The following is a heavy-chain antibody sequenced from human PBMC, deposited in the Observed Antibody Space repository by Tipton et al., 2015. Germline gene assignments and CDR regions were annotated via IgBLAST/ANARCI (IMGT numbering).Heavy chain of an antibody. Sequence: TLSLTCAVSAYSISTDYYWVWIRQPPGEGLEWIGYIQYSGTTNYNPSLGSRVTISVDTSKSQFSLTLSSLTAADAAVYYCARLGSGISGSPPSYFDFWGRGSLVAVSS. D-gene: IGHD3-10*01. CDR2: IQYSGTT. CDR1: AYSISTDYY. V-gene: IGHV4-38-2*01. J-gene: IGHJ4*02. CDR3: ARLGSGISGSPPSYFDF.